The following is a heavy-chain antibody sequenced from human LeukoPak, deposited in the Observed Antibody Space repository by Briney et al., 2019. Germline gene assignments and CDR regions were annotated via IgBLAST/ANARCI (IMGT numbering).Heavy chain of an antibody. D-gene: IGHD2-15*01. J-gene: IGHJ6*02. CDR3: ASRLAAIPYYHYAMDV. CDR2: IYSGGST. Sequence: GGSLRLPCAASGFTVSSNYMSWVRQAPGKGLEWVSVIYSGGSTYYADSVKGRFTISRDNSKNTLYLQMNSLRAEDTAVYYCASRLAAIPYYHYAMDVWGQGTTVTVSS. V-gene: IGHV3-53*01. CDR1: GFTVSSNY.